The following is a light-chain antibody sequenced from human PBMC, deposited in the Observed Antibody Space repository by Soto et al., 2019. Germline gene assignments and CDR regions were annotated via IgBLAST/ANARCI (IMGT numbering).Light chain of an antibody. CDR1: QSVSSN. CDR2: GAS. CDR3: QQYNIWPPWT. J-gene: IGKJ1*01. V-gene: IGKV3-15*01. Sequence: EIVMTQSPATLSVSPGERATLSCRSSQSVSSNLAWYQQKPGQAPRLLIYGASTRATGVPARFSGSGSGTEFTLTISSLHSEEFDVYYCQQYNIWPPWTFGQGTKVEIK.